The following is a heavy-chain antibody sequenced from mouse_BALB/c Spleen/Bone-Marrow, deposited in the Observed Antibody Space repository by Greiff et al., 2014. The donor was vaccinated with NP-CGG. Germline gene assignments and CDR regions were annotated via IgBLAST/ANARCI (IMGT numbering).Heavy chain of an antibody. CDR3: AIYYGNYYAMDY. CDR1: GFNIKDTY. V-gene: IGHV14-3*02. J-gene: IGHJ4*01. CDR2: IDPANGNT. Sequence: VQLKESGAELVKPGASVKLSCTVSGFNIKDTYMHWVKQRPEQGLEWIGRIDPANGNTKYDPKFQGKATITADTSSNTAYLQLSSLTSEDTAVYYCAIYYGNYYAMDYWGQGTSVTVSS. D-gene: IGHD2-1*01.